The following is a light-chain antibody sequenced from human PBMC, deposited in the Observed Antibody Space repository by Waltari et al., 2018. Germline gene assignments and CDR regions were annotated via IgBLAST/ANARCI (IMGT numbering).Light chain of an antibody. CDR2: WAS. Sequence: DIVMTQSPDSLAGSLGGGATTNSKSSQRVLYSSNNKNYLACYQQKPGQPPKLLIYWASTRESGVPDRFSGSGSGTDFTLTFCSLQAEDVAVYYCQQYYSTPPTFGGGTKVEIQ. V-gene: IGKV4-1*01. J-gene: IGKJ4*01. CDR3: QQYYSTPPT. CDR1: QRVLYSSNNKNY.